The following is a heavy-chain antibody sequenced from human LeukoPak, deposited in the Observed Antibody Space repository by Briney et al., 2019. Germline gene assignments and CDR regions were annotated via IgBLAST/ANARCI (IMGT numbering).Heavy chain of an antibody. J-gene: IGHJ6*03. CDR2: ISSSGSTI. CDR3: ARESRVLPKIDIVVVPALRGYYYYYMDV. V-gene: IGHV3-11*04. Sequence: GGSLRLSCAASGFTFSDYYMSWIRQAPGKGLEWVSYISSSGSTIYYADSVKGRFTISRDNAKNSLYLQMNSLRAEDTAVYYCARESRVLPKIDIVVVPALRGYYYYYMDVWGKGTTVTVSS. CDR1: GFTFSDYY. D-gene: IGHD2-2*01.